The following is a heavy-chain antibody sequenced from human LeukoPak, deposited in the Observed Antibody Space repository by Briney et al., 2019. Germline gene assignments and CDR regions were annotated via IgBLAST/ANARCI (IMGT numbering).Heavy chain of an antibody. CDR3: AREKTADDSNGYPEYFQY. Sequence: SETLSLTCTVSGGFMISYYWSWIRQLAGKGLQWIGRTYSGGHTNYNPSFKSRVTMSVDTSKNQFSLTVTSVTAADTAVYYCAREKTADDSNGYPEYFQYWGQGTLVTVSS. CDR1: GGFMISYY. V-gene: IGHV4-4*07. J-gene: IGHJ1*01. D-gene: IGHD3-22*01. CDR2: TYSGGHT.